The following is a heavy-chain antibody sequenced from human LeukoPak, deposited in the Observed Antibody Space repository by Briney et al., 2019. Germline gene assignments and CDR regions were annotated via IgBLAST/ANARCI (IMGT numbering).Heavy chain of an antibody. D-gene: IGHD3-10*01. CDR2: ISSSGSTI. Sequence: PGGSLRLSCAASGFTFSSYEMNWVRQAPGKGLEWVSYISSSGSTIYYADSVKGRFTISRDNAKNSLYLQMNSLRAEDTAVYYCARDQITTVRGVIIRDYGMDVWGKGTTVTVSS. V-gene: IGHV3-48*03. CDR3: ARDQITTVRGVIIRDYGMDV. J-gene: IGHJ6*04. CDR1: GFTFSSYE.